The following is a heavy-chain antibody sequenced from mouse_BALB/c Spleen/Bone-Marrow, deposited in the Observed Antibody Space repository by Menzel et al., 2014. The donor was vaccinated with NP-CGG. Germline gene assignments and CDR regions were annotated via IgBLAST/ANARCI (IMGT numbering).Heavy chain of an antibody. V-gene: IGHV1-80*01. CDR3: ARGRGWYLDY. CDR1: GYAISSYW. J-gene: IGHJ2*01. Sequence: QVQLKESGAELVRPGSSVKISYKASGYAISSYWMNWVKQRPGQGLEWIGQIYPGDGDTNYNGKFKGKATLTADKSSSTAYMQISSLTSEDSAVYFCARGRGWYLDYWGQGTTLTVSS. CDR2: IYPGDGDT. D-gene: IGHD2-3*01.